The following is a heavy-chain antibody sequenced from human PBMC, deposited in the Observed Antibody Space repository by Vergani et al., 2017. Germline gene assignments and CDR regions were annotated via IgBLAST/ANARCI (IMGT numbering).Heavy chain of an antibody. CDR1: GYTFTSYY. J-gene: IGHJ4*02. CDR2: INPSGGST. V-gene: IGHV1-46*01. Sequence: QVQLVQSGAEVKKPGASVKVSCKASGYTFTSYYMHWVRQAPGQGLEWMGIINPSGGSTSYAQKFQGRVTMTREASTSTVDMELSSLRSEETAVYYCARSDRYSSGWYGPFDYWGQGTLVTVSS. CDR3: ARSDRYSSGWYGPFDY. D-gene: IGHD6-19*01.